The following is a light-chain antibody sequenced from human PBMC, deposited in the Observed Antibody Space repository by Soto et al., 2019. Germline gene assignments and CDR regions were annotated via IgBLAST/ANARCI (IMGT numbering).Light chain of an antibody. CDR3: QEFGGSVT. CDR1: HSVSRTY. V-gene: IGKV3-20*01. Sequence: EIVLTQSPGTLSLSPGERATLSCRASHSVSRTYLAWYQQKPGQAPRLLMYGASDRATGTPGRFSGSGSGTDFTLTISGLEPEDSAVYCCQEFGGSVTFGQGTRLDIK. CDR2: GAS. J-gene: IGKJ5*01.